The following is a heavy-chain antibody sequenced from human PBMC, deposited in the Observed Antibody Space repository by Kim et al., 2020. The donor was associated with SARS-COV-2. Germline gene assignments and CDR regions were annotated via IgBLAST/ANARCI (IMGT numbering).Heavy chain of an antibody. V-gene: IGHV3-33*01. CDR1: GFTFSSYG. CDR3: ARAYQRGMVATGPFDY. CDR2: IWYDGSNK. Sequence: GGSLRLSCAASGFTFSSYGMHWVRQAPGKGLEWVAVIWYDGSNKYYADSVKGRFTISRDNSKNTLYLQMNSLRAEDTAVYYCARAYQRGMVATGPFDYWGQGTLVTVSS. D-gene: IGHD5-12*01. J-gene: IGHJ4*02.